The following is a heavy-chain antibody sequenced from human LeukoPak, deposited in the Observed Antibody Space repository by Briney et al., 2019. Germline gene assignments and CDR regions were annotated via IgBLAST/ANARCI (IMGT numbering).Heavy chain of an antibody. CDR3: ARGRGVRGSLDY. Sequence: PGGSLRLSCAASGFTFSNAWMSWVRQAPGKGLEWVGEINHSGSTNYNPSLKSRVTISVDTSKNQFSLKLSSVTAADTAVYYCARGRGVRGSLDYWGQGTLVTVSS. J-gene: IGHJ4*02. D-gene: IGHD3-10*01. CDR2: INHSGST. CDR1: GFTFSNAW. V-gene: IGHV4-34*01.